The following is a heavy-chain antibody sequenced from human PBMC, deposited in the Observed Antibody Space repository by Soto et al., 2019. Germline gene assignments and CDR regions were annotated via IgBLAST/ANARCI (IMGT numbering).Heavy chain of an antibody. CDR1: GFTFSSYA. Sequence: QVQLVESGGGVVQPGRSLRLSCAASGFTFSSYAMHWVRQAPGKGLEWVAVISYDGSNKYYADSVKGRFTISRDNSKNTLYLQMNSLRAEDTAVYYCAREDGYNLRTAFDIWGQGTMVTVSS. D-gene: IGHD5-12*01. CDR3: AREDGYNLRTAFDI. J-gene: IGHJ3*02. CDR2: ISYDGSNK. V-gene: IGHV3-30-3*01.